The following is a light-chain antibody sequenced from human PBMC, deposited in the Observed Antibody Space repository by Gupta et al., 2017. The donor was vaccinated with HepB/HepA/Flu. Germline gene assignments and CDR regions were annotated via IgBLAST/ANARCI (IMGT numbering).Light chain of an antibody. CDR2: NDY. V-gene: IGLV3-21*03. CDR1: NIERKS. Sequence: SYGLTQPPSVSVAPGKTARIPCGGDNIERKSVHWYQQKPGQAPVLVLYNDYDRPSGIPERFSGSNSGNTATLTISWVEAGDEADYYCQVWDTSNDHTRYVFGTGTRVTVL. J-gene: IGLJ1*01. CDR3: QVWDTSNDHTRYV.